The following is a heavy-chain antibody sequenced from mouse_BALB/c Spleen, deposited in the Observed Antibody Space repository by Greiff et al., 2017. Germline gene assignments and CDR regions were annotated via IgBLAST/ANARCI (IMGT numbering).Heavy chain of an antibody. J-gene: IGHJ4*01. V-gene: IGHV2-9*02. CDR3: ARGGRYDADAMDY. CDR2: IWAGGST. D-gene: IGHD2-14*01. CDR1: GFSLTSYG. Sequence: VMLVESGPGLVAPSQSLSITCTVSGFSLTSYGVHWVRQPPGKGLEWLGVIWAGGSTNYNSALMSRLSISKDNSKSQVFLKMNSLQTDDTAMYYCARGGRYDADAMDYWGQGTSVTVSS.